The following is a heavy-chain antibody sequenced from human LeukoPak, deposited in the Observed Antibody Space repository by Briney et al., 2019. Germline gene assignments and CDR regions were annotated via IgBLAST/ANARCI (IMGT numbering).Heavy chain of an antibody. CDR1: GYSISSGYY. V-gene: IGHV4-61*01. CDR2: IYYSEST. CDR3: ARAGGAHSHQDY. Sequence: MSSETLSLTCTVSGYSISSGYYWGWIRQPPGKGLEWIGYIYYSESTNYNPSLKSRVTISVDTSKNQFSLKLSSVTAADTAVYYCARAGGAHSHQDYWGQGTLVTVSS. D-gene: IGHD3-16*01. J-gene: IGHJ4*02.